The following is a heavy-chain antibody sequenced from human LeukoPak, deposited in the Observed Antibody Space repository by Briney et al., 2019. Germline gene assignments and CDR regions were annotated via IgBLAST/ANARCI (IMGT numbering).Heavy chain of an antibody. V-gene: IGHV1-69*13. J-gene: IGHJ4*02. CDR2: IIPIFGTA. Sequence: ASVKVSCKASGGTFCSYAISWVRQAPGQGLDWMGGIIPIFGTANYAQKFQGRVTITADESTSTAYMELCSLRSEDTAVYYCARAMGDYYDSSVFYWGQGTLVTVSS. CDR1: GGTFCSYA. D-gene: IGHD3-22*01. CDR3: ARAMGDYYDSSVFY.